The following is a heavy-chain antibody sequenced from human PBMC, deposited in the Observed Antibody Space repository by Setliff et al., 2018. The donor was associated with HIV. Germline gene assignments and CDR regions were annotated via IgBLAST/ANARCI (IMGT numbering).Heavy chain of an antibody. V-gene: IGHV1-8*03. Sequence: ASVKVSCKASGYTFTSYDINWVRQATGQGLEWMGWMNPNSGNTGYAQKFQGRVTITRNTSISTAYMELSSLRSEDTAVYYCARDLRFLEWLSRDNWFDPWGQGTLVTVSS. J-gene: IGHJ5*02. CDR1: GYTFTSYD. CDR2: MNPNSGNT. CDR3: ARDLRFLEWLSRDNWFDP. D-gene: IGHD3-3*01.